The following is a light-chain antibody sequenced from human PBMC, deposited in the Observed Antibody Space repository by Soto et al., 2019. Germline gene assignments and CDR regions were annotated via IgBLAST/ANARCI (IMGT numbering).Light chain of an antibody. V-gene: IGKV3-15*01. J-gene: IGKJ4*02. CDR2: EAS. CDR1: QTVYIN. Sequence: VMTQSPATLSVSPGERVTLSCRASQTVYINLAWYQQKPGQAPGLLISEASTRAPAIPARFSGTGSGTDLPLTVSRLESEDFAVYYCQQYHNGPLPFGRGTEVEIK. CDR3: QQYHNGPLP.